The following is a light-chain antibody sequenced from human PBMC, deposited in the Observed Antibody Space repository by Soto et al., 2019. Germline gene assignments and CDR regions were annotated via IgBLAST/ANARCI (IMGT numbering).Light chain of an antibody. V-gene: IGKV3-15*01. Sequence: EIVMTQSPATLSVSPGERATLSCSASQSVSSNLAWYQQKPGQAPRLLIYGASTRATGIPARFSGSGSGTEFTLTISSRQSEDFAVYYCQQYNNWPRITFGGGTKVEIK. CDR2: GAS. CDR1: QSVSSN. CDR3: QQYNNWPRIT. J-gene: IGKJ4*01.